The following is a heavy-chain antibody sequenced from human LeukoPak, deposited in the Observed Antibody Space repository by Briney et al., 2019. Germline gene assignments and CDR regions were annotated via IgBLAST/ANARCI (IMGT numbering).Heavy chain of an antibody. D-gene: IGHD3-22*01. CDR1: GGSFSGYY. Sequence: SETLSLTCAVYGGSFSGYYWSWIRQPPGKGLEWIGEINHSGSTNYNPSLKSRVTISVDTSKNQFSLKLSSVTAADTAVYNCARHYSSGYLDAFDIWGQGTMVTVSS. CDR2: INHSGST. CDR3: ARHYSSGYLDAFDI. J-gene: IGHJ3*02. V-gene: IGHV4-34*01.